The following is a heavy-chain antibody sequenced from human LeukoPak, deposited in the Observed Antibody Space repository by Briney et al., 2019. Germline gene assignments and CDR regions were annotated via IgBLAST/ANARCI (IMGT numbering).Heavy chain of an antibody. J-gene: IGHJ6*03. CDR2: IYYSGST. Sequence: PSETLSLTCTVSGGSISSYYWSWIRQPPGKGLEWIGYIYYSGSTNYNPSLKGRVTISVDTSKNQFSLKLSSVTAADTAVYYCARGYSSSWYEYYYYYMDVWGKGTTVTISS. CDR1: GGSISSYY. V-gene: IGHV4-59*01. CDR3: ARGYSSSWYEYYYYYMDV. D-gene: IGHD6-13*01.